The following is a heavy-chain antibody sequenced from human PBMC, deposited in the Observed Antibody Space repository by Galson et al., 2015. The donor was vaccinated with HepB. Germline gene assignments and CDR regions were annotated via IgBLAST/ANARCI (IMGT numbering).Heavy chain of an antibody. Sequence: SLRLSCAASGFTFSSYAMHWVRQAPGKGPEWVAVISYDGSNKYYADSVRGRFTISRDNSKNTLYLQMNSLRAEDTAVYYCARDLYYDFWSGYSGVASYYYYGMDVWGQGTTVTVSS. V-gene: IGHV3-30-3*01. CDR3: ARDLYYDFWSGYSGVASYYYYGMDV. D-gene: IGHD3-3*01. CDR1: GFTFSSYA. CDR2: ISYDGSNK. J-gene: IGHJ6*02.